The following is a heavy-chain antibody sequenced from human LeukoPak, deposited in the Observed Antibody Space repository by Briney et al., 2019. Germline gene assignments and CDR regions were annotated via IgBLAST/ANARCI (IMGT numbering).Heavy chain of an antibody. D-gene: IGHD2-8*01. CDR2: ISSSSTYI. V-gene: IGHV3-21*01. CDR3: ARDRDMVLPPAGLDV. Sequence: GGSLRLSCAASGFIFSSYSINWVRRAPGKGLEWVSFISSSSTYIYYADSVKGRFTISRDNAKNSLYLQMNSLRAEDTAVYYCARDRDMVLPPAGLDVWGRGATVTVSS. CDR1: GFIFSSYS. J-gene: IGHJ6*04.